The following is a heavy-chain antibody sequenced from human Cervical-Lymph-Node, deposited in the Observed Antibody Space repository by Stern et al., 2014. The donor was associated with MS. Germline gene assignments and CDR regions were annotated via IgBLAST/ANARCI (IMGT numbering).Heavy chain of an antibody. J-gene: IGHJ4*02. CDR3: ARVPPGYGSNSFFDY. D-gene: IGHD4-23*01. Sequence: EVQLVEAGGGLIQPGGSLRLSCAPSGFTVRSTYMRWVRPAPGRGLEWVSIIFSGGATAYAVSVKGRFTISRDNSRNTLYLQMNSLRAEDTAFYYCARVPPGYGSNSFFDYWGQGNLVTVSS. V-gene: IGHV3-53*01. CDR2: IFSGGAT. CDR1: GFTVRSTY.